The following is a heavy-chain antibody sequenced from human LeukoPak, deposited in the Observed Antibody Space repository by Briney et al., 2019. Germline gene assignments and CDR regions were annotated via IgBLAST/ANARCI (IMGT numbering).Heavy chain of an antibody. D-gene: IGHD3-10*01. Sequence: SSETLSLTCTVSGGSISSSSYYWGWIRQPPGKGLEWIGSIYYSGSTYYNPSLKSRVTISVDTSKNQFSLKLSSVTAADTAVYYCARWATRSGSSYYWGQGTLVTVSS. J-gene: IGHJ4*02. CDR1: GGSISSSSYY. V-gene: IGHV4-39*07. CDR2: IYYSGST. CDR3: ARWATRSGSSYY.